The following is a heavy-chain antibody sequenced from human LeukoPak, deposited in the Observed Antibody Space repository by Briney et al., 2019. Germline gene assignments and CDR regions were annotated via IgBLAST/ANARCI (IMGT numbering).Heavy chain of an antibody. CDR3: ARSSGEFDY. D-gene: IGHD3-10*01. CDR1: GGSISSYY. J-gene: IGHJ4*02. Sequence: PSETLSLTRTVSGGSISSYYRSWIRQPPGEGLEWIGYIYYSGSTNYNPSLKSRVTISVDTSKNQFSLKLSSVTAADTAVYYCARSSGEFDYWGQGTQVTVSS. V-gene: IGHV4-59*01. CDR2: IYYSGST.